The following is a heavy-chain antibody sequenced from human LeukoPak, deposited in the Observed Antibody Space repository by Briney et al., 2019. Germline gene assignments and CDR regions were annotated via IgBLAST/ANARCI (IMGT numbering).Heavy chain of an antibody. CDR1: GSTFNDYA. CDR3: ARPYASGSYWNRFDT. J-gene: IGHJ5*02. D-gene: IGHD3-10*01. CDR2: ISNSGGST. Sequence: GGSLRLSCAASGSTFNDYAMTWVRQAPGKGLEWVSAISNSGGSTYYADSVKGRFTISRDNSKNTVYLQMNSLRADDTAVYYCARPYASGSYWNRFDTWGQGTLVTVSS. V-gene: IGHV3-23*01.